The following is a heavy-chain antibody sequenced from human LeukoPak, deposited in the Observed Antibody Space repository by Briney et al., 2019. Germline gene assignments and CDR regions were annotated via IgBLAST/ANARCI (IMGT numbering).Heavy chain of an antibody. V-gene: IGHV4-4*07. J-gene: IGHJ6*03. Sequence: SETLSLTCTVSGGSISSYYWSWIRQPAGKGLEWIGRIYTSGSTNYNPSLKSRVTMSVDTSKNQFSLKLSSVTAADTAVYYCARDQVQLGGYSYGGRDYYYYMDVWGKGTTVTISS. CDR2: IYTSGST. D-gene: IGHD5-18*01. CDR3: ARDQVQLGGYSYGGRDYYYYMDV. CDR1: GGSISSYY.